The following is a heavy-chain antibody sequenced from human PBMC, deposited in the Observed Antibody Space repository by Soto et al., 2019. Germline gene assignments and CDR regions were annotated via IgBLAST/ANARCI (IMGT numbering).Heavy chain of an antibody. J-gene: IGHJ2*01. CDR2: ISWNSGSI. V-gene: IGHV3-9*01. CDR3: AKYISRGWKDGYFDL. CDR1: GFTFDDYA. D-gene: IGHD6-19*01. Sequence: EVQLVESGGGLVQPGRSLRLSCAASGFTFDDYAMHWVRQAPGKGLEWVSGISWNSGSIGYADSVKGRFTISRDNAKNSLYLQMNSLRAGDTALYYCAKYISRGWKDGYFDLWGRGTLVTVSS.